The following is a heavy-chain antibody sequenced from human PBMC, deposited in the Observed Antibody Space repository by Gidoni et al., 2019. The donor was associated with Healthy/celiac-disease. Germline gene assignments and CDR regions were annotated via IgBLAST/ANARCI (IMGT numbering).Heavy chain of an antibody. J-gene: IGHJ4*02. D-gene: IGHD3-22*01. CDR1: GFTFSSYA. V-gene: IGHV3-30-3*01. CDR3: ARDYYDSSGYFQGGY. Sequence: QVQLVESGGGVVQPGRSLRLSCAASGFTFSSYAMHWVRQAPGKGLEWVAVISYDGSNKYYADSVKGRFTISRDNSKNTLYLQMNSLRAEDTAVYYCARDYYDSSGYFQGGYWGQGTLVTVSS. CDR2: ISYDGSNK.